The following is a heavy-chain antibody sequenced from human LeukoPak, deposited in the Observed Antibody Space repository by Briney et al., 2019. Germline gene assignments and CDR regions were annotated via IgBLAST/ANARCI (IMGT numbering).Heavy chain of an antibody. CDR2: IRYDGSNK. CDR1: GFAFSIYG. Sequence: GGSLRLSCAASGFAFSIYGMHWVRQAPGKGLEWVAFIRYDGSNKYYADSVKGRFTISRDNSKSTLYLQMISLRAEDTAVYYCAKVSCSGGSCHYYYYMDVWGKGTTATVSS. CDR3: AKVSCSGGSCHYYYYMDV. D-gene: IGHD2-15*01. J-gene: IGHJ6*03. V-gene: IGHV3-30*02.